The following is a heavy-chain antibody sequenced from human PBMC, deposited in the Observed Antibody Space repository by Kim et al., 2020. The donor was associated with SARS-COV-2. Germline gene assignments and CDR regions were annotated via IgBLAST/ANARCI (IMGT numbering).Heavy chain of an antibody. CDR1: GGSISSGDYY. J-gene: IGHJ4*02. CDR3: ARARITMIVVVQELDY. V-gene: IGHV4-30-4*01. CDR2: IYYSGST. D-gene: IGHD3-22*01. Sequence: SETLSLTCTVSGGSISSGDYYWSWIRQPPGKGLEWIGYIYYSGSTYYNPSLKSRVTISVDTSKNQFSLKLSSVTAADTAVYYCARARITMIVVVQELDYWGQGTLVTASS.